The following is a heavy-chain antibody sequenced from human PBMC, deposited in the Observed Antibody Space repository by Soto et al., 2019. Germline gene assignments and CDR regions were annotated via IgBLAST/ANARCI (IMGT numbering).Heavy chain of an antibody. V-gene: IGHV3-74*03. CDR2: IGPDGTDI. Sequence: GGSLRLSCSDSGFTFGNFWIHWVRQAPGKGLEWVSHIGPDGTDIVYADSVKGRFIISRDNARNTVYLQMNSLRSEDTALYYCAKDMGYDLSPLGYFDYWGQGTLVTVSS. D-gene: IGHD5-12*01. CDR1: GFTFGNFW. J-gene: IGHJ4*02. CDR3: AKDMGYDLSPLGYFDY.